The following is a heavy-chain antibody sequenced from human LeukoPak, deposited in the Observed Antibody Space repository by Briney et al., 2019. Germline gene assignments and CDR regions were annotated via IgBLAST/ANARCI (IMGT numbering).Heavy chain of an antibody. CDR2: IYHSGGT. Sequence: SGTLSLTCVVSGDSISSSKWWSWVRQPPGKGLEWIGEIYHSGGTNYNPSLKSRVTILVDKSKNQFSLNLSSVTVADTAVCYCARRASWYYFDYWGQGTLVTVSS. D-gene: IGHD1-1*01. J-gene: IGHJ4*02. V-gene: IGHV4-4*02. CDR1: GDSISSSKW. CDR3: ARRASWYYFDY.